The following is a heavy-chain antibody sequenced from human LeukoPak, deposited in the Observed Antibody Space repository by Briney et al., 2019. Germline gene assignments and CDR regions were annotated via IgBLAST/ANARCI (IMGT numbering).Heavy chain of an antibody. CDR2: TTGSSSYI. CDR1: GFTFSSYS. CDR3: ARGFADFVWGSYPSSY. Sequence: NPGGSLRLSCAASGFTFSSYSMNWVRQAPGKGLEWVSSTTGSSSYIHYADSVKGRFTISRDNAKNSLYLQMNSLRAEDTAVYYCARGFADFVWGSYPSSYWGQGILVTVSS. V-gene: IGHV3-21*01. J-gene: IGHJ4*02. D-gene: IGHD3-16*02.